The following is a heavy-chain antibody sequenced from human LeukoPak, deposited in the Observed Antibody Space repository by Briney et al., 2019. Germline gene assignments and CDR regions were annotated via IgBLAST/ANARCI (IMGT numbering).Heavy chain of an antibody. CDR2: INPGNSDT. V-gene: IGHV5-51*01. J-gene: IGHJ6*02. D-gene: IGHD3-10*01. CDR1: GYSFTSYW. CDR3: ARQLTMIRGYGMDV. Sequence: GESLKISCKASGYSFTSYWIVWVRQMPGKGLEWMGFINPGNSDTRYSPSFQGQVTISAGKSISTAYLQWSSLKASDTAMYYCARQLTMIRGYGMDVWGQGTTVTASS.